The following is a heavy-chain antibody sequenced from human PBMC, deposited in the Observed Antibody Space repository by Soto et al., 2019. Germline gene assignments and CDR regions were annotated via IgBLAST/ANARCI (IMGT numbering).Heavy chain of an antibody. CDR1: GGSFDDFY. CDR3: ARGQLVWYGDLTPYHRDVDV. D-gene: IGHD3-10*01. CDR2: ISHDGGT. V-gene: IGHV4-34*01. Sequence: KTSETLSLTCAFYGGSFDDFYWSWVRQSPGKGLEWVGEISHDGGTNYSPSLASRVSISVDTSKNQFSLHLRSVTAADTGLYYCARGQLVWYGDLTPYHRDVDVWGQGTTVTVSS. J-gene: IGHJ6*02.